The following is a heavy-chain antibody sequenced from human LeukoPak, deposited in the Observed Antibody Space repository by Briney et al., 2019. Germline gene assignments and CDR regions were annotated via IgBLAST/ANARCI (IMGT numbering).Heavy chain of an antibody. CDR1: GYTFTSYG. V-gene: IGHV1-18*01. J-gene: IGHJ4*02. D-gene: IGHD4-17*01. Sequence: ASVKVSCKASGYTFTSYGISWVRQAPGRGLEWMGWISAYNGNTNYAQKLQGRVTMTTDTSTSTAYMELRSLRSDDTAVYYCARGYAPYYGDYGGEFDYWGQGTLVTVSS. CDR2: ISAYNGNT. CDR3: ARGYAPYYGDYGGEFDY.